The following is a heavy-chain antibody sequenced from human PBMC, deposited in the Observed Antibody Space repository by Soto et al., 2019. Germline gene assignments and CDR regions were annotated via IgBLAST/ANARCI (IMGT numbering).Heavy chain of an antibody. J-gene: IGHJ5*02. CDR1: GFTFSSYS. V-gene: IGHV3-48*02. Sequence: EVQLVESGGGLVQPGGSLRLSCAASGFTFSSYSMNWVRQAPGKGLEWVSYISSSSSTIYYADSVKGRFTISRDNAKNSLYLQMNSLRDEDTAVYYCAREPGLGKLNWFAPWGQGTLVTVSS. CDR2: ISSSSSTI. D-gene: IGHD6-6*01. CDR3: AREPGLGKLNWFAP.